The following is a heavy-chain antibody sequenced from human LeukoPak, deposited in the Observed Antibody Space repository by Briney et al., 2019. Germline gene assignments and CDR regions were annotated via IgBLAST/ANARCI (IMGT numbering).Heavy chain of an antibody. CDR2: ISSSSSFI. V-gene: IGHV3-21*01. D-gene: IGHD1-20*01. CDR3: ASNYNWNDQGFDY. Sequence: PGGSLRLSCVASGFTFSSYSMNWVRQAPGKGLEWVSSISSSSSFIYYADSVKGRFAISRDNAKNSLYLQMNSPRAEDTAVYYCASNYNWNDQGFDYWGQGTLVTVSS. CDR1: GFTFSSYS. J-gene: IGHJ4*02.